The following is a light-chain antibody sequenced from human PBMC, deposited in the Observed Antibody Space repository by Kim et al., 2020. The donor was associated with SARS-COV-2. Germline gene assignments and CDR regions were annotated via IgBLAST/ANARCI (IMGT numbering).Light chain of an antibody. CDR2: NAS. J-gene: IGKJ4*01. Sequence: DIQITQSPFSLSASVGDRVTITCRASQSIGSSLHWYQRKPGRAPKLLIYNASTLQGGVPSRFSGSGSGTDFTLTISSLQPEDFATYYCQQSYSTPLTFGGGTKLEI. CDR1: QSIGSS. V-gene: IGKV1-39*01. CDR3: QQSYSTPLT.